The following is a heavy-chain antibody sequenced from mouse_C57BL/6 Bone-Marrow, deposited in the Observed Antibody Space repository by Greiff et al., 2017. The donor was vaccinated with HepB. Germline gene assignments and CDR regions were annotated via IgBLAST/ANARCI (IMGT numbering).Heavy chain of an antibody. D-gene: IGHD1-1*01. V-gene: IGHV1-75*01. CDR1: GYTFTDYY. CDR2: IFPGSGST. J-gene: IGHJ1*03. CDR3: ARGTTVVATKWYFDV. Sequence: QVQLQQSGPELVKPGASVKISCKASGYTFTDYYINWVKQRPGQGLEWIGWIFPGSGSTYYNEKFKGKATLTVDKSSSTAYMLLSSLTSEDSAVYFCARGTTVVATKWYFDVWGTGTTVTVSS.